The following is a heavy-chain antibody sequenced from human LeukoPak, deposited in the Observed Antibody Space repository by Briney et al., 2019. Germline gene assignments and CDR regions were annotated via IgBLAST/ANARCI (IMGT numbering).Heavy chain of an antibody. CDR1: GYTFTSYY. V-gene: IGHV1-46*01. CDR2: INPSGGST. D-gene: IGHD6-19*01. CDR3: AREIAVAATGFDP. Sequence: ASVKVSCKASGYTFTSYYMHWVRQAPGQGLEWMGLINPSGGSTSYAQKFQGRVTMTRDTSTSTVYMELSSLRSEDTAVYYCAREIAVAATGFDPWGQGTLVTVSS. J-gene: IGHJ5*02.